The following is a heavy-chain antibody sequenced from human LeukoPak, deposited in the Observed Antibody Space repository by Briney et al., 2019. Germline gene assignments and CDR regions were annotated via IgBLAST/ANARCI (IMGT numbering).Heavy chain of an antibody. CDR2: IRSKAYGGTT. Sequence: GGSLRLSCTASGFTFGDYAMSWFRQAPGKGLEWVGFIRSKAYGGTTEYAASVKGRFTISRDDSKSIAYLQMNSLKTEDTAVYYCTRDRFCSGGSCYDPMALTRTAASYYFDYWGQGTLVTVSS. J-gene: IGHJ4*02. V-gene: IGHV3-49*03. CDR3: TRDRFCSGGSCYDPMALTRTAASYYFDY. D-gene: IGHD2-15*01. CDR1: GFTFGDYA.